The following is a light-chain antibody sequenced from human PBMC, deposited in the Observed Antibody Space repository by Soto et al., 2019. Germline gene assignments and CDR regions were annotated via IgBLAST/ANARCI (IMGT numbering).Light chain of an antibody. V-gene: IGKV1-5*03. Sequence: DIQMTQSPSTLSASVGDRVTITCRASQSIRSWLAWYQQKPGKAPKLLIYKASSLESGVPSRVSGSGSGTKFTLTISSLQPDDFATYYCQQYNSYPWTFGQGTKVEIK. CDR3: QQYNSYPWT. J-gene: IGKJ1*01. CDR1: QSIRSW. CDR2: KAS.